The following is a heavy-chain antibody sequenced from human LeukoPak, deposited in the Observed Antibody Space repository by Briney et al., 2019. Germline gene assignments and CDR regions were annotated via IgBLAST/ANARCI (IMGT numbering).Heavy chain of an antibody. CDR1: GYSFSSYG. V-gene: IGHV1-18*01. J-gene: IGHJ5*02. Sequence: ASVKVSCKASGYSFSSYGITWVRQALGQGLEWMGWISAYNDNTKYAQKFQDRVITTRDTSTSTAYMELTRLTSDDTAVYYCARVRLPIVGTIGWFDLWGQGTPVTVSS. D-gene: IGHD5-12*01. CDR2: ISAYNDNT. CDR3: ARVRLPIVGTIGWFDL.